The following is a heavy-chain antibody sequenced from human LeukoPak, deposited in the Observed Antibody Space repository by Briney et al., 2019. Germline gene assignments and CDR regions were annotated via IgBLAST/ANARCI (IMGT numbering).Heavy chain of an antibody. Sequence: SETLSLTCTVSGGSISSYYWSWIRQPAGKGLEWIGRIYTSGSTNYNPSLKSRVTMSVDTSKNQFSLKLSSVTAADTAVYYCARGFFSGYYSSSNYWGQGTLVTVSS. CDR2: IYTSGST. CDR3: ARGFFSGYYSSSNY. CDR1: GGSISSYY. D-gene: IGHD3-22*01. J-gene: IGHJ4*02. V-gene: IGHV4-4*07.